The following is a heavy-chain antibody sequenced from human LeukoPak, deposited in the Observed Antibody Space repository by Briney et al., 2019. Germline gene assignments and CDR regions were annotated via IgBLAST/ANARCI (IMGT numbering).Heavy chain of an antibody. CDR3: ASLAVAGNWFDP. V-gene: IGHV4-4*09. D-gene: IGHD6-19*01. CDR1: GGSISSYY. CDR2: IYTSGST. Sequence: SETLSLTCTVSGGSISSYYWSWIRQPPGKGLEWIGYIYTSGSTNSNPSLKSRVTIEVDTSKNQLSLKLSSVAAADAAVYYCASLAVAGNWFDPWGQGTLVTVSS. J-gene: IGHJ5*02.